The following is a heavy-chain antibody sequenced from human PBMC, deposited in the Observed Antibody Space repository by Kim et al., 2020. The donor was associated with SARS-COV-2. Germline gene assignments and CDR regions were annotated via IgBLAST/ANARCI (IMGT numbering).Heavy chain of an antibody. J-gene: IGHJ6*02. CDR1: GFTFSSYG. CDR2: IWYDGSNK. V-gene: IGHV3-33*01. CDR3: ARGGGGYGDYYYYGMDV. Sequence: GGSLRLSCAASGFTFSSYGMHWVRQAPGKGLEWVVVIWYDGSNKYYADSVKGRFTISRDNSKNTLYLQMNSLRAEDTAVYYCARGGGGYGDYYYYGMDVWGQGTTVTVSS. D-gene: IGHD4-17*01.